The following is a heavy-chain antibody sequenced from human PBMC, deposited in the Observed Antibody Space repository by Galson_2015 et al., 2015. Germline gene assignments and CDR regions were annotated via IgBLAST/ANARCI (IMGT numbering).Heavy chain of an antibody. CDR3: ARLEKGGGSYYWDQFDY. CDR1: GGSISSSSYY. CDR2: IYYSGST. Sequence: ETLSLTCTVSGGSISSSSYYWGWIRQPPGQGLEWIGSIYYSGSTYYNPSLKSRVTISVDTSKNQFSLKLSSVTAADTAVYYCARLEKGGGSYYWDQFDYWGQGTLVTVSS. D-gene: IGHD1-26*01. J-gene: IGHJ4*02. V-gene: IGHV4-39*01.